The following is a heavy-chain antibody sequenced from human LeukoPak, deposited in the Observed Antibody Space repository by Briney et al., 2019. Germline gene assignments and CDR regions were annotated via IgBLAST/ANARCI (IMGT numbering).Heavy chain of an antibody. Sequence: SETLSLTCAVSGGSISSGGYSWSWLRQPPGTGLEWIGYIYHSGSTYYNPSLKSRVTISVDRPKNQFSLKLSSVTAADTAVYYCARGRFLGMDVWGQGTTVTVSS. CDR3: ARGRFLGMDV. CDR1: GGSISSGGYS. D-gene: IGHD2-21*01. CDR2: IYHSGST. V-gene: IGHV4-30-2*01. J-gene: IGHJ6*02.